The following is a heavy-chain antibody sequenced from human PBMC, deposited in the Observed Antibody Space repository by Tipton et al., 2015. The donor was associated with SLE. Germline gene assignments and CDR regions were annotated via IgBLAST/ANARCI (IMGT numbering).Heavy chain of an antibody. CDR2: IYYSGST. D-gene: IGHD6-13*01. CDR1: GGSISSGTYY. Sequence: TLSLTCTVSGGSISSGTYYWNWIRQPPGKGLEWIGFIYYSGSTNYNPSLKSRVTISVDTSKNQFSLKLSSVTAADTAVYYCARGSIAGAGTGGGDYWGQGTLVTVSS. CDR3: ARGSIAGAGTGGGDY. J-gene: IGHJ4*02. V-gene: IGHV4-61*01.